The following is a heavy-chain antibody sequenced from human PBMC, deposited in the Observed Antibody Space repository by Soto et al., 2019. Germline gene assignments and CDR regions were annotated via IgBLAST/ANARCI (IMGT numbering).Heavy chain of an antibody. CDR1: GGSFSGYY. Sequence: SETLSLTCAVYGGSFSGYYWSWIRQPPGKGLEWIGEINHSGSTTYNPSLKSRVTISVDTSKNQFSRSLSSVSAADTAVYYCARATDCSSTSCYQDCYYYGMDVWGQGTTVTVSS. V-gene: IGHV4-34*01. D-gene: IGHD2-2*01. CDR3: ARATDCSSTSCYQDCYYYGMDV. CDR2: INHSGST. J-gene: IGHJ6*02.